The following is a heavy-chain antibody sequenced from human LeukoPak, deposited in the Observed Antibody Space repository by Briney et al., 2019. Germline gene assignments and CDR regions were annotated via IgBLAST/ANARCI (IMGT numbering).Heavy chain of an antibody. V-gene: IGHV4-34*01. CDR1: GGSFSGYY. CDR3: ARLGDTVSTDRYFDY. D-gene: IGHD5/OR15-5a*01. CDR2: INHSGST. Sequence: SETLSLTCAVYGGSFSGYYWSWIRQPPGKGLEWIGEINHSGSTNYNPSLKSRVTISVDTSRNQFSLKLSSVTAADTAVYYCARLGDTVSTDRYFDYWGQGTLVTVSS. J-gene: IGHJ4*02.